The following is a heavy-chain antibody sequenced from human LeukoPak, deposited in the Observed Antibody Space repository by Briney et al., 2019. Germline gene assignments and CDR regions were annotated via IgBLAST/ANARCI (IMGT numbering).Heavy chain of an antibody. CDR2: IYWNDDK. J-gene: IGHJ3*02. Sequence: KVSGPTLVNPTQTLTLTCTFSGFSLSTSGVGVGWIRQPPGKALEWLAHIYWNDDKRYSPSLKSRLTITKDTSKNQVVLTMTNMDPVDTATYYCAHRRGIGINYDAFDIWGQGTMVTVSS. CDR1: GFSLSTSGVG. D-gene: IGHD3-10*01. V-gene: IGHV2-5*01. CDR3: AHRRGIGINYDAFDI.